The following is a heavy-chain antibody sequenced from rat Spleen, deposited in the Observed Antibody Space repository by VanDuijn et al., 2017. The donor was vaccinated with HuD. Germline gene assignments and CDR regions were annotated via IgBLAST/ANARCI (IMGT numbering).Heavy chain of an antibody. J-gene: IGHJ3*01. CDR2: ISNGADYT. CDR3: AIHGGLRNWFDS. CDR1: GFTFSNYD. Sequence: EVQLVESDGGLVQPGRSLKLSCAASGFTFSNYDMAWVRQAPTKGLEWIASISNGADYTYYRDSVKGRFTVSRDDANNTHYLQMDSLRSEDTATYSCAIHGGLRNWFDSWGQGTLVTVSS. D-gene: IGHD1-11*01. V-gene: IGHV5S13*01.